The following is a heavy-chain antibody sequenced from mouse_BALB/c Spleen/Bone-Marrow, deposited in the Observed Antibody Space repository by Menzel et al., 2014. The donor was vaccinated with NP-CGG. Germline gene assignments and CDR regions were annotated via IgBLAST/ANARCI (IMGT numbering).Heavy chain of an antibody. CDR1: GFTFSDYG. V-gene: IGHV5-15*02. CDR3: ARGGIYYGNYLAN. J-gene: IGHJ3*01. Sequence: DVMLVESGGGLVQPGGSRKLSCAASGFTFSDYGMAWVRQALGKGPEWVAFISNLAYSIYYADSVTGRFTISRENAKNTLYLEMSSLRSEDTAMYHCARGGIYYGNYLANWGQGTLVTVSA. D-gene: IGHD2-1*01. CDR2: ISNLAYSI.